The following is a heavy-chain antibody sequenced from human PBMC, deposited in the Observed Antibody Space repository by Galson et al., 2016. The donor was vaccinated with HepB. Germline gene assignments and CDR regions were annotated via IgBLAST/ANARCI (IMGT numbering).Heavy chain of an antibody. J-gene: IGHJ5*02. V-gene: IGHV4-4*02. D-gene: IGHD3-16*01. CDR2: IYQSGTT. CDR3: SGGVLARGFDP. Sequence: QPPGKGLEWIGEIYQSGTTHYNSSLKSRGTISIDNSKNQFSLRMTSVTAADTAVYYCSGGVLARGFDPWGQGSLVTVSS.